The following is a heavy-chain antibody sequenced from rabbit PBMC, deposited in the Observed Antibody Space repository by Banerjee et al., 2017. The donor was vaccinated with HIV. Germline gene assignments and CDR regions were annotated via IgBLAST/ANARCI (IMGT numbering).Heavy chain of an antibody. V-gene: IGHV1S45*01. CDR2: IYAGSSGST. CDR1: GFDFNSYA. J-gene: IGHJ4*01. CDR3: ARGYPDSTAYEL. Sequence: QEQLKETGGGLVQPEGSLKLSCKASGFDFNSYAVTWVRQAPGKGLEWIACIYAGSSGSTYYASWAKGRFTISKTPSTTVTLQMTSLTAADTATYFCARGYPDSTAYELWGPGTSSPS. D-gene: IGHD4-2*01.